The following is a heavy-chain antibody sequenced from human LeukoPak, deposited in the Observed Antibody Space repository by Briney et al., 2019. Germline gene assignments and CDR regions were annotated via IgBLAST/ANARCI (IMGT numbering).Heavy chain of an antibody. Sequence: PGGSLRLSCAASGFTFSSFAMQWVRQAPGKGLEWVAVISYYGRNKYYADSVKGRFTISRDNSKNTLYLQMNSLRAEDTAMYYCASGGVKVSHTVTTYYYYGIDVWGQGTTVTVSS. J-gene: IGHJ6*02. V-gene: IGHV3-30-3*01. CDR3: ASGGVKVSHTVTTYYYYGIDV. CDR2: ISYYGRNK. CDR1: GFTFSSFA. D-gene: IGHD4-11*01.